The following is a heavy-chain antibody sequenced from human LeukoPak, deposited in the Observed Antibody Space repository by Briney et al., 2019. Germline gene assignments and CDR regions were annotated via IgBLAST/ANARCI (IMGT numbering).Heavy chain of an antibody. D-gene: IGHD2-15*01. Sequence: ASVKVSCKASGYTFTSYDINWVRQATGQGLEWMGWMNPNSGNTGYAQKFQGRVTITRNTSISTAYMELSSLRSEDTAVYYCARDLAIVVVAALDYWGQGTLVTVSS. CDR1: GYTFTSYD. CDR2: MNPNSGNT. J-gene: IGHJ4*02. CDR3: ARDLAIVVVAALDY. V-gene: IGHV1-8*03.